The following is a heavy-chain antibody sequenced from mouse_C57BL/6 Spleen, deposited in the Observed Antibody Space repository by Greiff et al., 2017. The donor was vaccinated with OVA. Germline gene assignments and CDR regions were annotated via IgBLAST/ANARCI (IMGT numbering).Heavy chain of an antibody. Sequence: EVQLQQSGAELVKPGASVKLSCTASGFNITDYYMHWVKQRTEQGLEWIGRIDPEDGETKYAPKFQGKATITADTSSNTAYLQLSSLTSEDTAVYYCARRTVVATDYYAMDYWGQGTSVTVSS. V-gene: IGHV14-2*01. D-gene: IGHD1-1*01. CDR3: ARRTVVATDYYAMDY. J-gene: IGHJ4*01. CDR1: GFNITDYY. CDR2: IDPEDGET.